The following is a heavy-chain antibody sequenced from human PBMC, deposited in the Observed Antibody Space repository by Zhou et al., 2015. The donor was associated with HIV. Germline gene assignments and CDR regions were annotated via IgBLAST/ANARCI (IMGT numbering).Heavy chain of an antibody. CDR2: INPSGGST. CDR1: GYTFTSYY. J-gene: IGHJ5*02. D-gene: IGHD3-10*01. CDR3: ARGDFNYGSGLGGVRP. V-gene: IGHV1-46*01. Sequence: QVQLVQSGAEVKKPGASVKVSCKASGYTFTSYYMHWVRQAPGQGLEWMGIINPSGGSTSYAQKFQGRVTMTRDTSTSTVYMELSSLRSEDTAVYYCARGDFNYGSGLGGVRPWGQGTLVTVSS.